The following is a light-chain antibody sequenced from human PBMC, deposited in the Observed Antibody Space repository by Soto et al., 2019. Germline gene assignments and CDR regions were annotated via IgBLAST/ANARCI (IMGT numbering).Light chain of an antibody. CDR3: QQYCSTPIT. CDR1: QSVLYSSNNKNY. Sequence: DIVMTQSPDSLAVSLGERATINCKSSQSVLYSSNNKNYLAWYQQKPGQPPKLLIYWASTRESGVPDRFSGSRSGTGFTLTISSLQAEDGAVYYCQQYCSTPITFGQGTRLEIK. CDR2: WAS. J-gene: IGKJ5*01. V-gene: IGKV4-1*01.